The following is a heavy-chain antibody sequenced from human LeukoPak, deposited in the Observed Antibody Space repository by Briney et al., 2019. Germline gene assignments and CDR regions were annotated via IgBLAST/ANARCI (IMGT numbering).Heavy chain of an antibody. CDR1: GSTLTDLS. CDR2: SDPEDGET. D-gene: IGHD2-21*02. CDR3: VTDRARLFWYFDF. Sequence: GASVKVSCKVSGSTLTDLSIHWVRQAPGKGLEYVGGSDPEDGETFHAQNFQGRVTMTEDTSIDTAYMELSSLRSEDTAVYYCVTDRARLFWYFDFWGRGTLVTVSS. V-gene: IGHV1-24*01. J-gene: IGHJ2*01.